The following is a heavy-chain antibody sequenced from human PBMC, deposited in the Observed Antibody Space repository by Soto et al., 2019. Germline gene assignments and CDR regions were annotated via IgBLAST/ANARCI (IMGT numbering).Heavy chain of an antibody. V-gene: IGHV5-51*01. J-gene: IGHJ6*02. CDR2: IYPGDSKT. D-gene: IGHD2-15*01. CDR1: GFSFTTYW. CDR3: ARGRGYRSGRSCYRYYYYGMDV. Sequence: GESLKISCKGSGFSFTTYWIAWVRQMPGKGLEWMGIIYPGDSKTTYSPSFQGQVTISADKSISTAYLQWSSLKASDTAMYYCARGRGYRSGRSCYRYYYYGMDVWGQGTTVTVSS.